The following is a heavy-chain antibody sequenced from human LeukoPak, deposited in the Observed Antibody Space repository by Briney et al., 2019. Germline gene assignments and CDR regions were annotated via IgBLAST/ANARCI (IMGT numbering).Heavy chain of an antibody. Sequence: GGSLRLSCAASGFTFDDYAMHWVRQALGKGLEWVSGISWNSGSIGYADSVKGRFTISRDNSKNTLYLQMNSLRAEDTAVYYCAKDEPDYWGQGTPVTVSS. CDR3: AKDEPDY. CDR1: GFTFDDYA. J-gene: IGHJ4*02. V-gene: IGHV3-9*01. D-gene: IGHD1-14*01. CDR2: ISWNSGSI.